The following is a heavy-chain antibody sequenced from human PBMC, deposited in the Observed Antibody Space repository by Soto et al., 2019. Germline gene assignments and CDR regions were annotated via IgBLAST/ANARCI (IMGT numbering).Heavy chain of an antibody. CDR3: AKDGTMKPRYFYYYMDV. CDR1: GFTFSSYG. D-gene: IGHD3-22*01. V-gene: IGHV3-30*18. Sequence: GGSLRLSCAASGFTFSSYGVHWVRQAPGKGLDWVAVISYDGSKKYYADSVKGRFTISRDNSKNTLYLQMNSLRAEDTAVYYCAKDGTMKPRYFYYYMDVWGKGTTVTVSS. J-gene: IGHJ6*03. CDR2: ISYDGSKK.